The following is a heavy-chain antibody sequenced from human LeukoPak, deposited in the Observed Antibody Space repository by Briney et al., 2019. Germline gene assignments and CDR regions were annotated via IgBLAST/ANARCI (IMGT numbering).Heavy chain of an antibody. CDR1: GFTFSDYW. V-gene: IGHV3-7*01. Sequence: GGSLRLSCAASGFTFSDYWMSWVRQAPGKGLEWVANIKEDGSEKYYVDSVKGRFTISRDNAKKSLYLQMNSLRAEDTAVYYCARDLYRIVVVPHYFDYWGQGTLVTVSS. CDR3: ARDLYRIVVVPHYFDY. D-gene: IGHD3-22*01. J-gene: IGHJ4*02. CDR2: IKEDGSEK.